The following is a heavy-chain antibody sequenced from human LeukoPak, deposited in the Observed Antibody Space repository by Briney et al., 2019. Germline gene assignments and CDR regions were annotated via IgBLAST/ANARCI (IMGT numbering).Heavy chain of an antibody. V-gene: IGHV3-7*01. CDR1: GFTFSSYW. CDR2: IKQDGTEK. Sequence: GGSLRLSCAASGFTFSSYWMSWVRQAPGKGLGWVASIKQDGTEKYHVDSAKGRFTISRDNAKNSLYLQMNSLRAEDTAVYYCARGYCSGGSCYSAAEYWGQGTLVTVSS. D-gene: IGHD2-15*01. CDR3: ARGYCSGGSCYSAAEY. J-gene: IGHJ4*02.